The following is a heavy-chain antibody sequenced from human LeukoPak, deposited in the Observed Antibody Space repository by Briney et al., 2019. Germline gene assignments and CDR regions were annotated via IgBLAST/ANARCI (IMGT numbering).Heavy chain of an antibody. V-gene: IGHV3-48*04. CDR3: ASTRVHDYVWGSYRPYTDY. Sequence: PGGSLRLSCAASGFTFSSYTMTWVRQAPGKGLEWVSYISSSGSTIYYADSVKGRFTISRDNAKNSLYLQMNSLRAEDTAVYYCASTRVHDYVWGSYRPYTDYWGQGTLVTVSS. D-gene: IGHD3-16*02. CDR2: ISSSGSTI. J-gene: IGHJ4*02. CDR1: GFTFSSYT.